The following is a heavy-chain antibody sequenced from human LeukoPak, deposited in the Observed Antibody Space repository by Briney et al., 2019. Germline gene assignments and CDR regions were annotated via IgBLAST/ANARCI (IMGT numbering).Heavy chain of an antibody. D-gene: IGHD2-21*02. CDR2: ISSYSGNP. V-gene: IGHV1-18*01. CDR1: GYTFTNYD. J-gene: IGHJ6*03. CDR3: ARSEKAYCGGVCDNYHMDV. Sequence: ASVKVSCKASGYTFTNYDISWVRQAPGQGLEWMGWISSYSGNPNYAQNFQGRVSMTTDTSTSAAYMELRSLRSDDTAVYYCARSEKAYCGGVCDNYHMDVWDKGTTVTVSS.